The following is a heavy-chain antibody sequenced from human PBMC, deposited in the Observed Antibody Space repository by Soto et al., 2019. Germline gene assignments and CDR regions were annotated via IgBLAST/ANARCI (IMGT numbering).Heavy chain of an antibody. CDR3: ATVNTVTSYFFES. V-gene: IGHV4-34*01. CDR2: INHSGDT. J-gene: IGHJ4*01. CDR1: GGSFIGYY. Sequence: SETLSLTCTVHGGSFIGYYWSWIRQPPGKGLEWIGEINHSGDTNYNPSLKSRISISIDTSKNQFSLTVTSVTAADTALYYCATVNTVTSYFFESWGQGTLVTVSS. D-gene: IGHD4-17*01.